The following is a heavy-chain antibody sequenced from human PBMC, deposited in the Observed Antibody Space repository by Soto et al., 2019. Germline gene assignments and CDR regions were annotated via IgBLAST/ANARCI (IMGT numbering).Heavy chain of an antibody. J-gene: IGHJ6*03. D-gene: IGHD3-10*01. V-gene: IGHV3-11*01. Sequence: QVQLVESGGGLVKPGGSLRLSCAASGFTFSDYYMSWIRQAPGKGLEWVSYISSSGSTIYYADSVKGRFTISRDNAKNSLYLQMNSLRDEDTAVYYCASSYGSGSYYNFYYYYMDVWGKGTTVTVSS. CDR1: GFTFSDYY. CDR2: ISSSGSTI. CDR3: ASSYGSGSYYNFYYYYMDV.